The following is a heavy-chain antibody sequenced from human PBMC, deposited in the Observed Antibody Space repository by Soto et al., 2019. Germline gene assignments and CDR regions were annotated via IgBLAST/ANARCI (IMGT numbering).Heavy chain of an antibody. J-gene: IGHJ3*02. CDR1: GYTFTGYY. CDR2: INPNSGGT. CDR3: ARAPELGGGYDYGDSADAFDI. D-gene: IGHD4-17*01. V-gene: IGHV1-2*04. Sequence: SVKVSCKASGYTFTGYYMHWGRQAPGQGLEWMGWINPNSGGTNYAQKFQGWVTMTRDTSISTAYMELSRLRSDDTAVYYCARAPELGGGYDYGDSADAFDIWGQGTMVTVSS.